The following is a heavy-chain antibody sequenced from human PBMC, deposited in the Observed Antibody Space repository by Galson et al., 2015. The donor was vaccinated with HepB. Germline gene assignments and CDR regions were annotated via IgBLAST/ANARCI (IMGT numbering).Heavy chain of an antibody. CDR1: GLTFSSCD. J-gene: IGHJ6*04. CDR3: AAIGYCGSTTYYHV. Sequence: SLRLSCAASGLTFSSCDMSWVRQAPGKGLEWVSTFNGRGGGTFYADSVRGRFTISRDNSNNMLYLQMNSLRAEDTAVYYCAAIGYCGSTTYYHVWGKGTTVTVSS. D-gene: IGHD2-2*01. V-gene: IGHV3-23*01. CDR2: FNGRGGGT.